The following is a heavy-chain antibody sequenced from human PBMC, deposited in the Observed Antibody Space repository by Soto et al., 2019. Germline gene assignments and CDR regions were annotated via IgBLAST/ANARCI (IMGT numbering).Heavy chain of an antibody. CDR1: GFTFSRSG. CDR3: ARDPGSSWYDSRLVDH. V-gene: IGHV3-33*01. J-gene: IGHJ4*02. CDR2: IWYDGSNK. D-gene: IGHD6-13*01. Sequence: VQLVESGGGVVQPGGSLRLSCAASGFTFSRSGMHWVRQAPGKGLEWVAVIWYDGSNKYYADSVKGRFTISRDNSRNVLYLQMDSLRAEDTAVFYCARDPGSSWYDSRLVDHWGQGTLVTVSS.